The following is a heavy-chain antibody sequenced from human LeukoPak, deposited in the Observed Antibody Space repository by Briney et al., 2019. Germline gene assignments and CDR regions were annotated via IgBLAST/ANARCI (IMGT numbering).Heavy chain of an antibody. CDR2: FSSSGSTI. J-gene: IGHJ6*03. CDR3: ASRYCVNGVCYHMDV. V-gene: IGHV3-48*03. CDR1: GFTFSSYE. Sequence: GGSLSLFCAASGFTFSSYEVNWVRQAPGKGREWVSYFSSSGSTIYYADSVKGRFTIPRDNAKNSLYLQMNSLRAEDTAVYYCASRYCVNGVCYHMDVWGKGTTVTVSS. D-gene: IGHD2-8*01.